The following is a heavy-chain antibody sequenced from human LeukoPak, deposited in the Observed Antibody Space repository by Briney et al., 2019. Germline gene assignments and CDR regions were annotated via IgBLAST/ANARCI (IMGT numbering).Heavy chain of an antibody. Sequence: HPGGSLRLSCAASGFTFSSYSMNWVRQAPGKGLEWIGFIRSKAYGGTTEYAASVKGRFTISRDDSKGVAYLQMNSLESEDTAVYFCSRDRDPFYDFKKYEYWGQGTLVTVSS. D-gene: IGHD3/OR15-3a*01. CDR1: GFTFSSYS. CDR2: IRSKAYGGTT. V-gene: IGHV3-49*04. CDR3: SRDRDPFYDFKKYEY. J-gene: IGHJ4*02.